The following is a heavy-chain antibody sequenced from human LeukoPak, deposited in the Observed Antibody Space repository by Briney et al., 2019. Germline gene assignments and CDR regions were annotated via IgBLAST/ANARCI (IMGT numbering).Heavy chain of an antibody. CDR2: IDWDDDK. Sequence: RESGPALVKPTQTLTLTCTFSGFSLSTSGMCVSWIRQPPGKALEWLAPIDWDDDKYYSTSLKTRLTISKDTSKNQVVLTMTNMDPVDTATYYCARTKSGYSYGYGLDYWGQGTLVTVSS. J-gene: IGHJ4*02. D-gene: IGHD5-18*01. CDR3: ARTKSGYSYGYGLDY. CDR1: GFSLSTSGMC. V-gene: IGHV2-70*01.